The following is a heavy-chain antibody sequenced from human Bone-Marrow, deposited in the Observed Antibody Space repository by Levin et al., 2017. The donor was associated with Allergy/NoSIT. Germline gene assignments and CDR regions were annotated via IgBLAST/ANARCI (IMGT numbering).Heavy chain of an antibody. Sequence: SETLSLTCTVSGGSISGGGYYWSWIRQHPGKGLEWIGYIYYSGNTYYNPSLKSRVIISVVTSKNQLSLKLTSVTVADTAVYYCARVNVYDFDYWGQGTLGTVSS. V-gene: IGHV4-31*03. D-gene: IGHD5/OR15-5a*01. CDR3: ARVNVYDFDY. CDR1: GGSISGGGYY. CDR2: IYYSGNT. J-gene: IGHJ4*02.